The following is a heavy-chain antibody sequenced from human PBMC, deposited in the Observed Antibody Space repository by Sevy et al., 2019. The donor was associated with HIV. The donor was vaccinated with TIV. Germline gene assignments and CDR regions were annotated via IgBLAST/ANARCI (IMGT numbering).Heavy chain of an antibody. Sequence: VGSLRLSCAASGFSLTTSDMHWVRQAPGKDLEWVAYVGNDGSNKYYADSVRDRFTISRDSPKNTLYLQMNSLRDEDTAIYYSARGRKTTEEWLEELDYYYGLDVWGQGTTVTVSS. V-gene: IGHV3-30*02. CDR1: GFSLTTSD. CDR2: VGNDGSNK. J-gene: IGHJ6*02. CDR3: ARGRKTTEEWLEELDYYYGLDV. D-gene: IGHD2-8*01.